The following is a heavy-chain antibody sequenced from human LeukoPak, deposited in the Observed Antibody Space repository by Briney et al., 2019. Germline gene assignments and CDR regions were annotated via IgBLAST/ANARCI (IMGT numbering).Heavy chain of an antibody. V-gene: IGHV4-39*01. Sequence: PSETLSLTCTVSGGSISSSSHYWGWIRQPPGKGLEWIGSIYYSGSTYYNPSLKSRVTISVDTSKNQFSLKLSSVTAADTAVYYCARQRRRFYYDSRKTYNWFDPWGQGTLVTVSS. D-gene: IGHD3-22*01. CDR1: GGSISSSSHY. J-gene: IGHJ5*02. CDR3: ARQRRRFYYDSRKTYNWFDP. CDR2: IYYSGST.